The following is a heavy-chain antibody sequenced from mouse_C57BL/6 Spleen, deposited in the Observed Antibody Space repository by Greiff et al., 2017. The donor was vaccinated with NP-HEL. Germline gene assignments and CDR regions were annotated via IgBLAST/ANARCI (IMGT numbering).Heavy chain of an antibody. CDR2: IYPGSGST. J-gene: IGHJ3*01. V-gene: IGHV1-55*01. D-gene: IGHD2-4*01. CDR3: ARNNDYDGGFAY. Sequence: QVQLQQPGAELVKPGASVKMSCKASGYTFTSYWITWVKQRPGQGLEWIGDIYPGSGSTYYNEKFKSKATLTVDTSSSTAYMQLSSLTSEDSAVYYCARNNDYDGGFAYWGQGTLVTVSA. CDR1: GYTFTSYW.